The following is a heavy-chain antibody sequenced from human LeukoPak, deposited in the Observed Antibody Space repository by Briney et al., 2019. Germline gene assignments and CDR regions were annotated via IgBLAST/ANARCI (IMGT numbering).Heavy chain of an antibody. CDR3: ARERDDYYFDY. V-gene: IGHV3-48*03. Sequence: GGSLRLSCAASGFTFSGYEMNWVSHAPGKGLEWVSYISRSGTIISYADSVKGRFTISRDNAKNTLYLQMNSLRAEDTAVYYCARERDDYYFDYWGQGTLVTVSS. J-gene: IGHJ4*02. D-gene: IGHD3-3*01. CDR1: GFTFSGYE. CDR2: ISRSGTII.